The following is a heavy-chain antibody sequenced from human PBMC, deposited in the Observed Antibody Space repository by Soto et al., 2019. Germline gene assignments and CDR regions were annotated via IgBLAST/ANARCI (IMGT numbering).Heavy chain of an antibody. CDR2: INPNSGGT. CDR1: GFTFSAYY. V-gene: IGHV1-2*02. CDR3: ARSLLDEYSSSWRSAYYGMDV. Sequence: QVQLVQSGAELKKPGASVKVSCTASGFTFSAYYIYWVRQAPGHGLEWIGWINPNSGGTNNAQKFQGRVTMTRDTSTSTVYMELSALIPDDTAVYYCARSLLDEYSSSWRSAYYGMDVWGQGTTVTVSS. J-gene: IGHJ6*02. D-gene: IGHD6-13*01.